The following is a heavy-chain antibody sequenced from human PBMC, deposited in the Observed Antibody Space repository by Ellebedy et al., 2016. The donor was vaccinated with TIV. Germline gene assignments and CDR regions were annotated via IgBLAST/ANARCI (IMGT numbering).Heavy chain of an antibody. CDR3: ARDPNGSAFDI. CDR1: GGSISRSTYY. J-gene: IGHJ3*02. Sequence: SETLSLXXTVSGGSISRSTYYWGWIRQPPGKGLEWIGSMYYRGSTYNNPSLKRRVTISLDTSKNQFSLKLSSVTAADTAVYYCARDPNGSAFDIWGQGTVVTVSS. D-gene: IGHD2-2*03. V-gene: IGHV4-39*07. CDR2: MYYRGST.